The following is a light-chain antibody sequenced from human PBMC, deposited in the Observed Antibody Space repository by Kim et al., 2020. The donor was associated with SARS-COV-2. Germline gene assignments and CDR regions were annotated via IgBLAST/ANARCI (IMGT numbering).Light chain of an antibody. CDR3: SSYADNNNYV. Sequence: GQSVTLSCTGPSSDVATYNYVSWYQQHPGKAPKLLISEVSKRPSGVPDRFSGSKSGNTASLTVSGLQAEDEADYYCSSYADNNNYVFGSGTKVTVL. CDR1: SSDVATYNY. J-gene: IGLJ1*01. V-gene: IGLV2-8*01. CDR2: EVS.